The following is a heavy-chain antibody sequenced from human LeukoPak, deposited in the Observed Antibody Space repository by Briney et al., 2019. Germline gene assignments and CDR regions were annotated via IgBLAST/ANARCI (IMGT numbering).Heavy chain of an antibody. J-gene: IGHJ5*02. D-gene: IGHD6-13*01. CDR2: IYSSGSP. Sequence: SETLSLTCTVSGGSISSYYWSWIRQPPGKGLEWIGYIYSSGSPYYNPSLQSRVTISVDTSKNHFSLKLTSVTAADTALYYCARHGAEKQLVYWFDPWGQGTLVTVSS. CDR3: ARHGAEKQLVYWFDP. V-gene: IGHV4-59*06. CDR1: GGSISSYY.